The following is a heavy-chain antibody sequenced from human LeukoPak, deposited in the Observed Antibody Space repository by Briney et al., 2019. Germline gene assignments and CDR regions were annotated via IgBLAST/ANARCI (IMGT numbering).Heavy chain of an antibody. CDR2: IGGSGGST. CDR3: AKVIVVVPAAIPYFDY. J-gene: IGHJ4*02. CDR1: GFTFSSYA. Sequence: GGSLRLSCAASGFTFSSYAMSWVRQAPGKGLEWVSAIGGSGGSTYYADSVKGRFTISRDNSKNTLYLQMNSLRAEDTAVYYCAKVIVVVPAAIPYFDYWGQGTLVTVSS. V-gene: IGHV3-23*01. D-gene: IGHD2-2*02.